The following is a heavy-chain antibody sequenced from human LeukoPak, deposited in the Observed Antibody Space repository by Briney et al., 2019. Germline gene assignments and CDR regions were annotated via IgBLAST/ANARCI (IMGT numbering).Heavy chain of an antibody. D-gene: IGHD3-22*01. CDR3: ARDSPEYYYDSSGYLHYYYYMDV. V-gene: IGHV1-69*05. J-gene: IGHJ6*03. CDR2: IIPIFGTA. Sequence: SVKVSCKASGGTFSSYAISWVRQAPGLGLEWMGGIIPIFGTANYAQKFQGRVTITTDESTSTAYMELSSLRSEDTAVYYCARDSPEYYYDSSGYLHYYYYMDVWGKGTTVTVSS. CDR1: GGTFSSYA.